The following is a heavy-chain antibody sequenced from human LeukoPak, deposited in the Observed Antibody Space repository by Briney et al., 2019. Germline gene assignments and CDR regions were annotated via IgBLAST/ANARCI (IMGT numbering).Heavy chain of an antibody. D-gene: IGHD2-2*01. CDR1: GGSISSSNW. CDR3: ARALVGYCSSTSCYHFDY. J-gene: IGHJ4*02. V-gene: IGHV4-4*02. Sequence: PSETLSLTCAVSGGSISSSNWWSWVRQPPGKGLEWIGEIYHSGSTNYNPSLKSRVTISVDKSKNQFSLKLSSVTAADTAVYYCARALVGYCSSTSCYHFDYWGQGTLVTVSS. CDR2: IYHSGST.